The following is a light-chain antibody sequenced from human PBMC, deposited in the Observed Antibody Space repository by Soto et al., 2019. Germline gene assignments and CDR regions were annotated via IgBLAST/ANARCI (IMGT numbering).Light chain of an antibody. CDR2: AAS. J-gene: IGKJ2*01. V-gene: IGKV1-39*01. CDR3: QQSYSTPYT. CDR1: QNIGSY. Sequence: DFQMTQSPSSLSASVGDRVSITCRANQNIGSYLNWYQQKPGKAPKVLSYAASSLQSGVPSRFSGSGSGTDFTLTISSLQREDFATYYCQQSYSTPYTFGQGTKVEIK.